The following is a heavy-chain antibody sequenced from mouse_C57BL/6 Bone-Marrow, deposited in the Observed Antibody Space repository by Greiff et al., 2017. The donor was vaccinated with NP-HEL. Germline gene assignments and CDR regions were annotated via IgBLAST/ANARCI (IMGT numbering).Heavy chain of an antibody. CDR3: ARANYLDY. Sequence: EVKLQESGPGLVKPSQSLSLTCSVTGYSITSGYYWNWIRQLPGNKLEWMGYISYDGSNNYNPSLKNRISITRDTSRNQFFLKLNSVTTEDTATYYCARANYLDYWGQGTTLTVSS. D-gene: IGHD1-3*01. CDR2: ISYDGSN. V-gene: IGHV3-6*01. J-gene: IGHJ2*01. CDR1: GYSITSGYY.